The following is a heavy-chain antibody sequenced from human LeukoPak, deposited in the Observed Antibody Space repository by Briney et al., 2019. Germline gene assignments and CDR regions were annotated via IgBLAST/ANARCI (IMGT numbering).Heavy chain of an antibody. CDR1: GYTLTDLS. CDR2: FDPEDGET. Sequence: ASVKVSCKVSGYTLTDLSVHWVRQTPGKGLEWMGGFDPEDGETIYAQKFQGRVTMTEDTSTDTAYMELSSLRSEDTAVYCAADSDSRVRLGELSSDLEAFDIWGQGTLVTVSS. D-gene: IGHD3-16*02. CDR3: AADSDSRVRLGELSSDLEAFDI. V-gene: IGHV1-24*01. J-gene: IGHJ3*02.